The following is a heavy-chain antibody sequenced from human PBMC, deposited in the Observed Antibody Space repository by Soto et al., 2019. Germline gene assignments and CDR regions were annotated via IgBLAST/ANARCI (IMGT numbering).Heavy chain of an antibody. CDR1: GGSISAYY. J-gene: IGHJ6*02. V-gene: IGHV4-59*01. D-gene: IGHD6-6*01. CDR2: IFYSGST. CDR3: ARAQSIAARHSTQKKYYYYGMDV. Sequence: SETLSLTCTVSGGSISAYYWSWIRQPPGRGLEWIGYIFYSGSTNYNPSLKSRVTISVDTSKNQFSLKLRSVTAADTAVYYCARAQSIAARHSTQKKYYYYGMDVWGQGTTVTVSS.